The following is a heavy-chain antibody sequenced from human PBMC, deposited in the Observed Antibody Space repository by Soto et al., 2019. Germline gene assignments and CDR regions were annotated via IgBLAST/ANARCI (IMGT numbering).Heavy chain of an antibody. D-gene: IGHD5-12*01. Sequence: EVQLLESGGGLVQPGGSLRLSCAASGFTFSNYAMSWVRQAPGKGLEWVSYISSSGSTIYYADSVKGRFTISRDNAKNSLYLQRNSLRAEDTAVYYCARDLAPDSGYDNYWGQGTLVTVSS. J-gene: IGHJ4*02. CDR2: ISSSGSTI. CDR3: ARDLAPDSGYDNY. V-gene: IGHV3-48*03. CDR1: GFTFSNYA.